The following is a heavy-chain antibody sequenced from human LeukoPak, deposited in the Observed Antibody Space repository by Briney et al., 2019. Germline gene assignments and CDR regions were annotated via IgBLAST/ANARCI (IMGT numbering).Heavy chain of an antibody. CDR2: INTDGSST. J-gene: IGHJ6*02. CDR3: ARGSHHAMDV. Sequence: GGSLRLSCAASGFTFTSYWMHWVRQGPGKGLVWVSRINTDGSSTTYADSVKGRFTISRDNAKNTLYLQMNSLRAEDTAVYYCARGSHHAMDVWGQGTTVTVSS. CDR1: GFTFTSYW. V-gene: IGHV3-74*01. D-gene: IGHD1-14*01.